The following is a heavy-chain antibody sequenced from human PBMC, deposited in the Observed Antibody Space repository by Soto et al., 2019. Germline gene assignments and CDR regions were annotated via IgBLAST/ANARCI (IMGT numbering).Heavy chain of an antibody. CDR1: GGSVSSGSYY. V-gene: IGHV4-61*01. D-gene: IGHD5-12*01. CDR3: ARGNSWLRGFDP. J-gene: IGHJ5*02. Sequence: PSETLSLTCTVSGGSVSSGSYYWSWIRQPPGKGLEWIGYIYYSGSTNYNPSLKSRVTISVDTSKNQFSLKLSSVTAADTAVYYWARGNSWLRGFDPWCQGTRVTVCS. CDR2: IYYSGST.